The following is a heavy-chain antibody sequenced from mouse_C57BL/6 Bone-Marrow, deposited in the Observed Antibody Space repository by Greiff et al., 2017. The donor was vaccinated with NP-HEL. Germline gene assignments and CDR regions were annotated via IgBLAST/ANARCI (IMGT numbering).Heavy chain of an antibody. CDR2: IWRGGST. CDR1: GFSLTSYG. J-gene: IGHJ4*01. D-gene: IGHD2-3*01. Sequence: VQLKESGPGLVQPSQSLSITCTVSGFSLTSYGVHWVRQSPGKGLEWLGVIWRGGSTDYNAAFMSRLSITKDNSKSQVFFKMNSLQADDTAIYYCAKVYGYYDYAMDYWGQGTSVTVSS. V-gene: IGHV2-5*01. CDR3: AKVYGYYDYAMDY.